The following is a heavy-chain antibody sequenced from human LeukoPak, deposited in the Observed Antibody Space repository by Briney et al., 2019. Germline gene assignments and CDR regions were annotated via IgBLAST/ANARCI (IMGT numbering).Heavy chain of an antibody. CDR1: GFTFSSYA. CDR3: ARDPNSYDFWSGYGGGIDY. Sequence: GRSLRLSCAASGFTFSSYAMHWVRQAPGKGLEWVAVISYDGSNKYYADSVKGRFTISRDNSKSTLYLQMNSLRAEDTAVYYCARDPNSYDFWSGYGGGIDYWGQGTLVTVSS. D-gene: IGHD3-3*01. CDR2: ISYDGSNK. J-gene: IGHJ4*02. V-gene: IGHV3-30-3*01.